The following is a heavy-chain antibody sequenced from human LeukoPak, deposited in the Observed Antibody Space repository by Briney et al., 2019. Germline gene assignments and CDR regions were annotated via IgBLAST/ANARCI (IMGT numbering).Heavy chain of an antibody. J-gene: IGHJ6*02. D-gene: IGHD5-12*01. CDR3: ARGREGIDIVATLGYYYGMDV. Sequence: SETLSLTCAVYGGSFRGYYWSWIRQPPGKGLEWIGEINHSGSTNYNPSLKSRVTISVDTSKNQFSLKLSSVTAADTAAYYCARGREGIDIVATLGYYYGMDVWGQGTTVTVSS. CDR2: INHSGST. CDR1: GGSFRGYY. V-gene: IGHV4-34*01.